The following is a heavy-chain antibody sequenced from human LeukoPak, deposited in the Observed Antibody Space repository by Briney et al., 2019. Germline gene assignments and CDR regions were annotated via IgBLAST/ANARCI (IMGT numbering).Heavy chain of an antibody. CDR1: GGSVSGGDYY. J-gene: IGHJ4*02. D-gene: IGHD2-15*01. V-gene: IGHV4-61*02. CDR3: ARDRQEGGMRVSSFEY. Sequence: SETLSLTCTVSGGSVSGGDYYWSWIRQPAGKGLEWIGRIYSGVSSQRNPSHQYNPSLKSRLTISADTSRNHFSLNLNPVTAADTAIYYCARDRQEGGMRVSSFEYWGQGTPVTVSS. CDR2: IYSGVSSQRNPSH.